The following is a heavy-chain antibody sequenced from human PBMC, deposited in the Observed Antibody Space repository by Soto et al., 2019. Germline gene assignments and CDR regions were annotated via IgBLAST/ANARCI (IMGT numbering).Heavy chain of an antibody. Sequence: QVQLVQSGAEVNKPGSSVKLSCKASGGTFSSSAISWVRQAPGQGLEWMGGIMPIFRTPDYAQKFQGRVTITADESTSTAYMELSSLRSEDTAVYFCARDKDRQQLGGNYYYIMDVWGQGTTVTVSS. CDR3: ARDKDRQQLGGNYYYIMDV. J-gene: IGHJ6*02. V-gene: IGHV1-69*12. CDR2: IMPIFRTP. CDR1: GGTFSSSA. D-gene: IGHD3-3*02.